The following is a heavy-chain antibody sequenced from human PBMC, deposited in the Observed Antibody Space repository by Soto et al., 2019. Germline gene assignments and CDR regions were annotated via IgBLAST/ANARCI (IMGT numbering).Heavy chain of an antibody. J-gene: IGHJ4*02. V-gene: IGHV1-69*06. CDR1: GGTFSSYA. CDR3: ARGPYCSSTSCYRVRVYPIDY. CDR2: IIPIFGTA. D-gene: IGHD2-2*02. Sequence: GASVKVSCKASGGTFSSYAISWVRQAPGQGLEWMGGIIPIFGTANYAQKFQGRVTITADKSTSTAYMELSSLRSEDTAVYYCARGPYCSSTSCYRVRVYPIDYWGQGTLVTVSS.